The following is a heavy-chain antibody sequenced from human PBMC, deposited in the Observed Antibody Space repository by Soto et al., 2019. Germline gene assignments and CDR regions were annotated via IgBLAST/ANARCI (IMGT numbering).Heavy chain of an antibody. D-gene: IGHD2-21*01. CDR3: ARGGVRGPLLSYYDQGGDV. V-gene: IGHV5-51*01. CDR1: GYSFTSYR. J-gene: IGHJ6*02. CDR2: IYPGDSDI. Sequence: PGESLKISCKGSGYSFTSYRIGWVRQMPGKGLEWMGIIYPGDSDIRYSPSFQGQVTISADKSISTAYLQWSSLKASDTAMYYCARGGVRGPLLSYYDQGGDVGGQGTRVTVS.